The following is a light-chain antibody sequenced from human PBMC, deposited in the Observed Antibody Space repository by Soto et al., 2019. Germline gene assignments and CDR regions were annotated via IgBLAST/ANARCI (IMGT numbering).Light chain of an antibody. Sequence: QPVLTQSSSASASLGSSVKLTCTLSSGHSSYNIAWHQQQPGKAPRYLMKLETSGTYNKGSGVPDRFSGSTSGADRYLTISNLLFEDEADYYCETWDSNTLVFGGGTKLTFL. V-gene: IGLV4-60*02. CDR1: SGHSSYN. CDR3: ETWDSNTLV. J-gene: IGLJ3*02. CDR2: LETSGTY.